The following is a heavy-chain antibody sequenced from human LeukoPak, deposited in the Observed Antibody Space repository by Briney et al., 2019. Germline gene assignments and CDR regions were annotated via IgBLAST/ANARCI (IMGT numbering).Heavy chain of an antibody. V-gene: IGHV3-21*01. CDR1: GFTFSSYS. D-gene: IGHD3-16*01. Sequence: PGGSLRLSCAASGFTFSSYSMNWVRQAPGKGLEWVSSISSSSSYIYYADSVKGRFTISRDNAKKSLYLQMNSLRAEDTGGYYGARDGGQYXXXXXXXXFDXXXXXXLXT. J-gene: IGHJ5*02. CDR3: ARDGGQYXXXXXXXXFDX. CDR2: ISSSSSYI.